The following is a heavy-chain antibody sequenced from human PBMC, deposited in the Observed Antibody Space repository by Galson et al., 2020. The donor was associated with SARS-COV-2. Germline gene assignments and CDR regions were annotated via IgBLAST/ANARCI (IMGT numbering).Heavy chain of an antibody. CDR3: AKSGGWYYYYGMDV. Sequence: LSLTCAASGFTFSNYAMNWVRQAPGKGLEWVSAISGSDGSTHYADSVKGRFTISRDNSKNTLYLQMNSLRAEDTAVYYCAKSGGWYYYYGMDVWGQGTTVTVSS. D-gene: IGHD6-19*01. V-gene: IGHV3-23*01. CDR1: GFTFSNYA. CDR2: ISGSDGST. J-gene: IGHJ6*02.